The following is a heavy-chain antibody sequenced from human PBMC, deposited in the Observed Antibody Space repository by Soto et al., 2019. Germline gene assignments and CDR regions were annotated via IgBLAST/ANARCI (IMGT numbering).Heavy chain of an antibody. J-gene: IGHJ4*01. V-gene: IGHV3-23*01. D-gene: IGHD6-13*01. Sequence: DVELSESGGGLVQPGGSLRLSCAASGFNFRSYAMSWVRRAPGKGLEWVSAISGSGGTSYFADSVRGRFTISRDNYKNTLYLQRSSLRVEDTAEDFCAKGRGSSWTIDYWGHGTLVTVSS. CDR1: GFNFRSYA. CDR2: ISGSGGTS. CDR3: AKGRGSSWTIDY.